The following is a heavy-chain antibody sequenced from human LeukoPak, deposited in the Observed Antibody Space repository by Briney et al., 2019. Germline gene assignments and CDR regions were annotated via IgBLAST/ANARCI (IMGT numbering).Heavy chain of an antibody. V-gene: IGHV4-30-2*01. CDR1: GGSINSGGYS. CDR3: ARAGYCSSTSCYAAGEIDY. Sequence: SETLSLTCAVSGGSINSGGYSWSWIRQPPGKGLEWMGYIYHSGSIYYNPSLKSRVTISVDTSKNQFSLKLSSVTAADTAVYYCARAGYCSSTSCYAAGEIDYWGQGTLVTVSS. CDR2: IYHSGSI. D-gene: IGHD2-2*01. J-gene: IGHJ4*02.